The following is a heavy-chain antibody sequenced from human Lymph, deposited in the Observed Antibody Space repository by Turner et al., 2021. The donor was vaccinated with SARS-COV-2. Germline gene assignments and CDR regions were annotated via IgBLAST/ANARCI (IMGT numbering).Heavy chain of an antibody. V-gene: IGHV3-20*01. CDR1: GFTFDDYG. J-gene: IGHJ4*02. Sequence: EVQLVESGGGVVRPGGSLRLSCAASGFTFDDYGISWVRQAQGRGLEWVSNINWNGGSTGYADSVKGRLTISRDNAKNSLYLQVNSLRAEDTALYHCARGTGAADYWGQGTLVTVSS. D-gene: IGHD7-27*01. CDR2: INWNGGST. CDR3: ARGTGAADY.